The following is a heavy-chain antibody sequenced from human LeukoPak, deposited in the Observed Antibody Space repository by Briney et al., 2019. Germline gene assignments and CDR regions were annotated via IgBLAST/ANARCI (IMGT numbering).Heavy chain of an antibody. Sequence: ASETLSLTCAAYGGSFSGYYWNWIRQPPGKGLEWIGEINRSGSTNYNPYLKSRVTISVDTSKNQFSLKLSSVTAADTAVYYCARDRRMVGADYWGQGTLVTVSS. V-gene: IGHV4-34*01. CDR3: ARDRRMVGADY. J-gene: IGHJ4*02. CDR2: INRSGST. D-gene: IGHD2-15*01. CDR1: GGSFSGYY.